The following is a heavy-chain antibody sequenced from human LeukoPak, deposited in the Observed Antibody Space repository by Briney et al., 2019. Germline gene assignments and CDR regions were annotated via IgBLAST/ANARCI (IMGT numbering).Heavy chain of an antibody. CDR2: IKQDGSEK. V-gene: IGHV3-7*01. CDR1: GFTVSNNY. Sequence: GGSLRLSCAASGFTVSNNYMRWVRQAPGKGLEWVANIKQDGSEKYYVDSVKGRFTISRDNAKNSLYLQMNSLRAEDTAVYYCAREKETLLSITMVRGLIRRHYYMDVWGKGTTVTISS. J-gene: IGHJ6*03. D-gene: IGHD3-10*01. CDR3: AREKETLLSITMVRGLIRRHYYMDV.